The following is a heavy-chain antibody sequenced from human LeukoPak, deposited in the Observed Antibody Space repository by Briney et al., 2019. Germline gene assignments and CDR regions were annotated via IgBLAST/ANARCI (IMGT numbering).Heavy chain of an antibody. J-gene: IGHJ3*02. Sequence: GGSLRLSCAASGFTVSSNYMSWVRQAPGKGLEWVSVIYSGGSTYYADSVKGRFTISRDNSKNTLYLQMNSLRAEDTAVYYCAREMYYYDSSGYLGAFDIWGQGTMVTVSS. CDR1: GFTVSSNY. CDR3: AREMYYYDSSGYLGAFDI. CDR2: IYSGGST. D-gene: IGHD3-22*01. V-gene: IGHV3-53*01.